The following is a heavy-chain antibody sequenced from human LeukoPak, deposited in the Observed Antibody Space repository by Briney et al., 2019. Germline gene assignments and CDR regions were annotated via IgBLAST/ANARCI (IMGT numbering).Heavy chain of an antibody. Sequence: GGSLRLSCAASGFTFSSYGMSWVRQAPGKGLEWVSAISGSGGSTYYADSVRGRFTISRDNAKNSLYLQMNSLRAEDTALYYCARGGSGWTYYYYYMDVWGKGTTVTVSS. CDR3: ARGGSGWTYYYYYMDV. D-gene: IGHD6-19*01. CDR1: GFTFSSYG. V-gene: IGHV3-23*01. J-gene: IGHJ6*03. CDR2: ISGSGGST.